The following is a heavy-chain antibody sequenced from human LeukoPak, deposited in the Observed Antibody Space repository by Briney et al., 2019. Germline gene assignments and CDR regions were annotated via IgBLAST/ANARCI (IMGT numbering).Heavy chain of an antibody. J-gene: IGHJ4*02. D-gene: IGHD6-19*01. CDR1: GGSISSYY. CDR2: IYYSGST. Sequence: SETLSLTCTVSGGSISSYYWSWIRQPPGKGLEWIGYIYYSGSTNYNPSLKSRVTISVDTSKNQLSLKLSSVTAADTAVYYCARDKGDSSPFDYWGQGTLVTVSS. V-gene: IGHV4-59*01. CDR3: ARDKGDSSPFDY.